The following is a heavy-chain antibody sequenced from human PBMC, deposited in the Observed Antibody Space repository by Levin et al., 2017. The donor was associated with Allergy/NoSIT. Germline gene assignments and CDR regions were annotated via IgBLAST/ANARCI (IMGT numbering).Heavy chain of an antibody. Sequence: ASVKVSCKTSGYSFTGHYIHWLRQAPGQGLEWMGWINPNSGVTKYALQFLGRVTLTRDTSISTAYMELNGLTSDDTATYYCTYCNAGICYGRFNYWGQGTLVTVSS. CDR2: INPNSGVT. V-gene: IGHV1-2*02. J-gene: IGHJ4*02. CDR1: GYSFTGHY. D-gene: IGHD2-15*01. CDR3: TYCNAGICYGRFNY.